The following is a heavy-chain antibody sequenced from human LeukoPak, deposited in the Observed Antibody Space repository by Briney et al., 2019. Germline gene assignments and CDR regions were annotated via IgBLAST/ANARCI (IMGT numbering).Heavy chain of an antibody. V-gene: IGHV1-46*01. CDR3: ASKYYDSWVPDY. CDR2: INPSGGST. D-gene: IGHD3-22*01. J-gene: IGHJ4*02. Sequence: ASVKVSCKASGYTFTSYYMHWVRQAPGQGLEWMGIINPSGGSTSYAQKFQGRATMTRDTSTSTVYMELSSLRSEDTAVYYCASKYYDSWVPDYWGQGTLVTVSS. CDR1: GYTFTSYY.